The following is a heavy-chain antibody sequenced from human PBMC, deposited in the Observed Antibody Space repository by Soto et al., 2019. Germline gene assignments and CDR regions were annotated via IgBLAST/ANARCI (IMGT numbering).Heavy chain of an antibody. CDR2: ISSSGSTT. J-gene: IGHJ4*02. Sequence: QEQLVESGGGLVKPGGSLRLSCAASGFIFSDYYMSWIRQAPGKGLEWVSYISSSGSTTYYADSVKGRFTISRDNAKNSLYLQMNSLRAADTAVYYCARDPREYYFDYWGQGTLVTVSS. CDR3: ARDPREYYFDY. V-gene: IGHV3-11*01. CDR1: GFIFSDYY.